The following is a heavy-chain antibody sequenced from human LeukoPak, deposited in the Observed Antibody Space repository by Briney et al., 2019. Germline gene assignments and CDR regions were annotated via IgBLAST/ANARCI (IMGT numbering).Heavy chain of an antibody. CDR1: GFTFSSYG. CDR3: AKDNPYFDY. D-gene: IGHD1-14*01. J-gene: IGHJ4*02. Sequence: GSLRLSCAASGFTFSSYGLHWVRQAPGQGLEWVAVISYDGSNKYYADSVKGRFTISRDNSKNTLYLQMNSLRAEDTAVYYCAKDNPYFDYWGQGTLVTVSS. V-gene: IGHV3-30*18. CDR2: ISYDGSNK.